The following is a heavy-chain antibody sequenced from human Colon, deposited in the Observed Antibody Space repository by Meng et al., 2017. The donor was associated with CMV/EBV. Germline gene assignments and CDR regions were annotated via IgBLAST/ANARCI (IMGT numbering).Heavy chain of an antibody. CDR2: MQYDGDHK. V-gene: IGHV3-30*02. Sequence: ASRFPFNTFVMHWVRQTPGKGLEWVASMQYDGDHKYYAAAVKGRFTISRDNSKSTLYLQMNSVRAEDTAIYYCAKGGYSPDNWFDPWGQGTLVTVSS. CDR1: RFPFNTFV. J-gene: IGHJ5*02. D-gene: IGHD5-18*01. CDR3: AKGGYSPDNWFDP.